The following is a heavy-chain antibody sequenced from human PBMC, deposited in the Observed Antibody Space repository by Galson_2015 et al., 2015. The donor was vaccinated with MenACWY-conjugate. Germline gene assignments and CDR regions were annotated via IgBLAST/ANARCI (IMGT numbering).Heavy chain of an antibody. CDR3: AKHHYDFWTGYYEVNWFDS. D-gene: IGHD3-3*01. CDR2: ISRTSGYT. V-gene: IGHV3-23*01. CDR1: GFIFSAHG. J-gene: IGHJ5*01. Sequence: SLRLSCAASGFIFSAHGISWVRQIPGKGLEWVSGISRTSGYTHYADSVTGRFTISRDNSKNTLYLQMNSVRADDTAVYYCAKHHYDFWTGYYEVNWFDSWGQGVLVTVSS.